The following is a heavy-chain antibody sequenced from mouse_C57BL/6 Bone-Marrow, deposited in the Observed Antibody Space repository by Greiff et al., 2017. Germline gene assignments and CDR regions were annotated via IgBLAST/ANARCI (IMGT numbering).Heavy chain of an antibody. V-gene: IGHV1-15*01. D-gene: IGHD4-1*01. Sequence: QVHVKQSGAELVRPGASVTLSCKASGYTFTDYEMHWVKQTPVHGLEWIGAIDPETGGTAYNQKFKGKAILTADKSSSTAYMELRSLTSEDSAVYYCTRGLANWDVGGDYWGQGTTLTVSS. CDR1: GYTFTDYE. J-gene: IGHJ2*01. CDR2: IDPETGGT. CDR3: TRGLANWDVGGDY.